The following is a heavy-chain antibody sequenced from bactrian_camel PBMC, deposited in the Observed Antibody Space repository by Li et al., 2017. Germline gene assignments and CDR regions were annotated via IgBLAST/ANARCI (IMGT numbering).Heavy chain of an antibody. CDR3: AQRGSWGGSWYFSI. Sequence: DVQLVESGGGLVQPGGSLRLSCAASGFTFSSYAMSWVRQAPGKGLEWVSAINSGGGSTYYADSVKGRFTISRDNAKNTLYLQLNSTKTEDTAMYYCAQRGSWGGSWYFSIWGQGTQVTVS. V-gene: IGHV3S31*01. CDR2: INSGGGST. D-gene: IGHD6*01. CDR1: GFTFSSYA. J-gene: IGHJ4*01.